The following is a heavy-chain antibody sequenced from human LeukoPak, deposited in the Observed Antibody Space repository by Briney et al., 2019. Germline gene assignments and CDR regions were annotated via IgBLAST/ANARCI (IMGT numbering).Heavy chain of an antibody. CDR3: AREAGYSYASSYFDY. CDR1: GFTFSSYG. CDR2: IWYDGSNK. Sequence: GGSLRLSCAASGFTFSSYGMHWVRQAPGKGLERVAVIWYDGSNKYYADSVKGRFTISRDNSKNTLYLQMNSLRAEDTAVYYCAREAGYSYASSYFDYWGQGTLVTVSS. J-gene: IGHJ4*02. V-gene: IGHV3-33*01. D-gene: IGHD5-18*01.